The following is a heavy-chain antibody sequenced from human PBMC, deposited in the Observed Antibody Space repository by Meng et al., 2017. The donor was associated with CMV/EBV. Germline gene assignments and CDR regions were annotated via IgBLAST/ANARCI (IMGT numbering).Heavy chain of an antibody. Sequence: GGSLRLSCAASGFTFSPYSMSWVRQAPGKGPEWVSSISSGSDYIYYADSMKGRFTISRDNSKNTLYLQMNSLRAEDTALYYCAKDSGYGGVDVWGQGTSVTVSS. D-gene: IGHD5-12*01. V-gene: IGHV3-21*01. CDR1: GFTFSPYS. CDR2: ISSGSDYI. J-gene: IGHJ6*02. CDR3: AKDSGYGGVDV.